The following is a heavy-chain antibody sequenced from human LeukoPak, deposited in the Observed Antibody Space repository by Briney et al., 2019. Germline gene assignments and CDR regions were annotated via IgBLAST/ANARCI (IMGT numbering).Heavy chain of an antibody. V-gene: IGHV3-21*01. D-gene: IGHD6-19*01. CDR3: ARDGSSGWDRYYYYGMDV. J-gene: IGHJ6*02. CDR1: GFTFSSYS. CDR2: ISSSSSYT. Sequence: GGSLRLSCAASGFTFSSYSMNWVRQAPGKGLEWVSSISSSSSYTYHADSVKGRFTISRNNAKNSLYLQMDSLRAEDTAVYCCARDGSSGWDRYYYYGMDVWGQGTTVTVSS.